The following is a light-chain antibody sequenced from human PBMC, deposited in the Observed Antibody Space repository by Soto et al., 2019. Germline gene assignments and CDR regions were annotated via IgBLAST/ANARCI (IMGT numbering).Light chain of an antibody. V-gene: IGKV1-39*01. Sequence: DIQMTQSPSSLSASVGDRVTITCRASKSIFSHINWYQQKPGKAPQLLVYAASTLHIGVPSRFSGSGSGTAFSLTIRSLQPEDSATSYCQQTYSSPPYTFGQGTKLRIK. CDR3: QQTYSSPPYT. J-gene: IGKJ2*01. CDR2: AAS. CDR1: KSIFSH.